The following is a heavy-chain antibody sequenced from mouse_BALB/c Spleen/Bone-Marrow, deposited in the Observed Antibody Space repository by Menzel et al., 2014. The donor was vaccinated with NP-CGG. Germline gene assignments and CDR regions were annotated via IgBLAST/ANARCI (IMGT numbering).Heavy chain of an antibody. Sequence: EVKLVESGGGLVQPGGSRKLSCAASGFTFSSFGMHWVRQAPEKGLEWVAYISSGSSTIFYADTVKGRFTVSRDNPKNTLFLQMTSLRSEDTATYFCTRGGNWDDFDSWGQGTTLTVSS. D-gene: IGHD4-1*01. V-gene: IGHV5-17*02. J-gene: IGHJ2*01. CDR1: GFTFSSFG. CDR3: TRGGNWDDFDS. CDR2: ISSGSSTI.